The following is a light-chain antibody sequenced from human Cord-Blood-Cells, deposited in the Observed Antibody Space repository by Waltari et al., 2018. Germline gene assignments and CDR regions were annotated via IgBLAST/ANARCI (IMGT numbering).Light chain of an antibody. V-gene: IGLV2-14*01. Sequence: QSALTQPASVSGSPGQSITISCTGTSSDVGGYNYVSWYQQHPGKAPKLMIYDVSNRPSGASNRCSGSKSGNTASLTISGLQAEDEADYYCSSYTSSSTLFGGGTKLTVL. CDR2: DVS. CDR1: SSDVGGYNY. CDR3: SSYTSSSTL. J-gene: IGLJ2*01.